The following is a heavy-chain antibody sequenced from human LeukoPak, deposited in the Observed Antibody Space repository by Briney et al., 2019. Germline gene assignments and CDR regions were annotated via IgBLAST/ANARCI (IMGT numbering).Heavy chain of an antibody. D-gene: IGHD3-10*01. CDR3: ARVPPPGATAFGVVDS. CDR2: INHSGVT. CDR1: GGSLNDYF. V-gene: IGHV4-34*01. Sequence: SETLSLTCAVYGGSLNDYFWTWIRQSAGRWLEWIGEINHSGVTNYSPPLNTRVTLSVDPAKNQFSLTLNSVTAADTAVYFCARVPPPGATAFGVVDSWGRGTLVTVSS. J-gene: IGHJ5*01.